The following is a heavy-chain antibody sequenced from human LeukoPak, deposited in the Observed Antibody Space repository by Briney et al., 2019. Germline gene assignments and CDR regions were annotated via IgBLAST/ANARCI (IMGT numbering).Heavy chain of an antibody. CDR2: INPNSGGT. J-gene: IGHJ5*02. D-gene: IGHD6-19*01. CDR3: ARSIAVAGTYWFDP. V-gene: IGHV1-2*04. CDR1: GYTFTGYY. Sequence: GASVKVSCKASGYTFTGYYMHWVRQAPGQGLEWMRWINPNSGGTNYAQKFQGWVTMTRDTSISTAYMELSRLRSDDTAVYYCARSIAVAGTYWFDPWGQGTLVTVSS.